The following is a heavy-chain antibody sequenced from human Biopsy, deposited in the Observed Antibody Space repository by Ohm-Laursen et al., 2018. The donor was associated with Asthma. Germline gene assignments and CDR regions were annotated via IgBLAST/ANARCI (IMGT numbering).Heavy chain of an antibody. CDR2: ISWNSATI. Sequence: SLRLSCAASGFTFDEYTMHWVRQAPGRGLEWVSGISWNSATISYADSVEGRFTISRDNAKNSVFLHMDSLRPEDTAFYYCAKVRSDWVITESFDYWGQGVLVTVSS. CDR3: AKVRSDWVITESFDY. D-gene: IGHD3-22*01. V-gene: IGHV3-9*01. J-gene: IGHJ4*02. CDR1: GFTFDEYT.